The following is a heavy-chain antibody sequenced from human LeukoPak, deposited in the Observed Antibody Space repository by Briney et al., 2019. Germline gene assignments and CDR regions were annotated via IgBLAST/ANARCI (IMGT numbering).Heavy chain of an antibody. CDR3: ARDSSSYYFDY. CDR1: GGSFSGYY. J-gene: IGHJ4*02. V-gene: IGHV4-34*01. Sequence: SETLSLTCAVYGGSFSGYYWSWIRQPPGKGLEWIGEINHSGSTNYNPSLKSRVTISVDTSKNQFSLKLSSVTAADTAVYYCARDSSSYYFDYWGQGTLVTVSS. D-gene: IGHD6-6*01. CDR2: INHSGST.